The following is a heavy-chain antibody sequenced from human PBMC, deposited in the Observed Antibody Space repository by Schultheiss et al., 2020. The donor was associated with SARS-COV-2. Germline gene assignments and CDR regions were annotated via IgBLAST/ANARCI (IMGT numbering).Heavy chain of an antibody. CDR2: ISGSGGST. J-gene: IGHJ3*02. V-gene: IGHV3-23*01. CDR3: ARAIILRVAFDI. CDR1: GFTFSSYA. Sequence: GGSLRLSCAASGFTFSSYAMSWVRQAPGKGLEWVSAISGSGGSTYYADSVKGRFTISRDNSKNTLYLQMNSLRAEDTAVYYCARAIILRVAFDIWGQGTMVTVSS. D-gene: IGHD3-3*01.